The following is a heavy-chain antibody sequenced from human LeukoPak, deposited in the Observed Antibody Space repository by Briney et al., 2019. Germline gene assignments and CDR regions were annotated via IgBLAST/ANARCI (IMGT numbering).Heavy chain of an antibody. Sequence: GGSLRLSCAASGFTFSTYGMHWVRQAPGKGLEWAAFILSDGSNKYYADSVKGRFTMSRDNSKNTLYLQMNSLTPEDTAVYYCARDLNWGCDYWGQGTLVTVSS. J-gene: IGHJ4*02. CDR1: GFTFSTYG. V-gene: IGHV3-30*02. CDR2: ILSDGSNK. D-gene: IGHD7-27*01. CDR3: ARDLNWGCDY.